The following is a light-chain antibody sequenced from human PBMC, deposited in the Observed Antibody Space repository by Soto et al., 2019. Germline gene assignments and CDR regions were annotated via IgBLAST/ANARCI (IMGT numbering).Light chain of an antibody. V-gene: IGKV2-28*01. J-gene: IGKJ2*01. CDR1: QSLLHTQGNHF. Sequence: EIVMTQSPLSLPVTPGEPASISCRSSQSLLHTQGNHFFVWYVQRPGQSPQLLIYWGSNRASGVPDRLSGSVSGTDFFLKVSRVEAEDVGVYYCMQALQTPYTFGQGTKLEI. CDR2: WGS. CDR3: MQALQTPYT.